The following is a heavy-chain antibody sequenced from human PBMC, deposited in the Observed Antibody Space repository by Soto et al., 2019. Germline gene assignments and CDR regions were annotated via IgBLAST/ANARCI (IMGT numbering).Heavy chain of an antibody. D-gene: IGHD6-6*01. J-gene: IGHJ5*02. V-gene: IGHV4-59*01. CDR1: GGSISSYY. CDR3: ARRVAALKFDP. CDR2: IYYSGST. Sequence: PSETLSLTCTVSGGSISSYYWSWIRQPPGKGLEWIGYIYYSGSTNYNPSLKSRVTISVDTSKNQFSLKLSSVTAADTAVYYCARRVAALKFDPWGQGNLVTVSS.